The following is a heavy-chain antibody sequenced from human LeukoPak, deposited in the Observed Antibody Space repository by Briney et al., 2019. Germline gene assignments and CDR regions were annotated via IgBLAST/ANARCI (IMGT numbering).Heavy chain of an antibody. D-gene: IGHD3-3*01. V-gene: IGHV4-38-2*02. J-gene: IGHJ6*03. Sequence: SETLSLTCAVSGYSISSGYYWGWIRQPPGKGLEWIGSIYHSGSTYYNPSLKSRVTISVDTSKNQFFLKLSSVTAADTAVYYCAREGPYDFWSGFRYYYMDVWGKGTTVTVSS. CDR1: GYSISSGYY. CDR3: AREGPYDFWSGFRYYYMDV. CDR2: IYHSGST.